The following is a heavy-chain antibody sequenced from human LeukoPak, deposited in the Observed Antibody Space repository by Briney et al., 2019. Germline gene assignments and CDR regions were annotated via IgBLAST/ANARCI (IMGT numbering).Heavy chain of an antibody. V-gene: IGHV3-9*01. D-gene: IGHD6-19*01. CDR1: GFTFDDHT. CDR2: INSKSTTI. CDR3: ANSFSVAGTNYALDV. J-gene: IGHJ6*02. Sequence: LRLSCAASGFTFDDHTMHWVRQAPGKGLEWVSGINSKSTTIGYADSVKGRFTISRDNAKKSLYLHMNRLRPEDTALYFCANSFSVAGTNYALDVWGQGTTVTVAS.